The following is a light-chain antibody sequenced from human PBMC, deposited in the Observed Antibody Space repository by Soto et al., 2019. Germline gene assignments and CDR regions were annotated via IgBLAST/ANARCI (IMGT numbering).Light chain of an antibody. CDR1: SSDVGGYDF. Sequence: QSALTQPASVSGSPGQSITISCTGTSSDVGGYDFVSWYQQHPGKAPKLIIYDVTNRPSGVSNRFSGSKSANTASLTISGLQAEDEAKYFCSSFTSSITVEVVFGGGTKVTVL. CDR3: SSFTSSITVEVV. J-gene: IGLJ2*01. CDR2: DVT. V-gene: IGLV2-14*01.